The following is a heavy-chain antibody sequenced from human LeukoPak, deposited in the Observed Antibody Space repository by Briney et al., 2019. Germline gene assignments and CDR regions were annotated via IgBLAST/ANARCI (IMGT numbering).Heavy chain of an antibody. D-gene: IGHD3-10*01. CDR1: GYSISSGYY. CDR3: AREANYYGSGSYFEGTFDY. J-gene: IGHJ4*02. V-gene: IGHV4-38-2*02. Sequence: PSETLSLTCTVSGYSISSGYYWGWIRQPPGKGLEWIGSIYHSGSTYYNPSLRSRVTISIDTSKNEFSLKLTSVIAADTAVYFCAREANYYGSGSYFEGTFDYWGQGSLVTVSS. CDR2: IYHSGST.